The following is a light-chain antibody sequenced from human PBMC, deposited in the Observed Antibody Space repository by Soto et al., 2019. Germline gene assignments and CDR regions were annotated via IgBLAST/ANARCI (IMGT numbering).Light chain of an antibody. CDR1: SSDVGSYNL. V-gene: IGLV2-23*02. Sequence: QSALTQPASVSGSPGQSITISCTGTSSDVGSYNLVSWYQQHPGKAPKLIIFEVSKRPSGVSDRFSGSKSGNTASLTISGLQAEDDADFYCYSYATSSYVFGTGTKLTVL. CDR3: YSYATSSYV. J-gene: IGLJ1*01. CDR2: EVS.